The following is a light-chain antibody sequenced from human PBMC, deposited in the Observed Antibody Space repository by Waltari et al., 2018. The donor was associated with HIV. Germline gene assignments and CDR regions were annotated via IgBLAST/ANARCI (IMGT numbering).Light chain of an antibody. CDR1: NIGRGN. J-gene: IGLJ2*01. CDR2: RDA. Sequence: SDKMTQPVSVSVALGQTAKITCGGNNIGRGNVHWYQQKPGQAPVLVIYRDANRPSGIPDRFSGSTSWHAATLTSSKAQAGDEADYYCQVWASSTDVLFGGGTKLTVL. V-gene: IGLV3-9*01. CDR3: QVWASSTDVL.